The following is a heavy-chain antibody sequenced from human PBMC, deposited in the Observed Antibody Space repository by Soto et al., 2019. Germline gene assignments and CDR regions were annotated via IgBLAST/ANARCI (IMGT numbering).Heavy chain of an antibody. V-gene: IGHV1-2*04. D-gene: IGHD2-2*01. CDR2: INPNSGGT. J-gene: IGHJ6*03. CDR1: GYTFTGYY. Sequence: ASVKVSCKASGYTFTGYYMHWVRQAPGQGLEWMGWINPNSGGTNYAQKFQGWVTMTRDTSISTAYMELSRLRSDDTAVYYCERGGRIVVVPAAMWPDYYYYYMDVWGKGTTVTVSS. CDR3: ERGGRIVVVPAAMWPDYYYYYMDV.